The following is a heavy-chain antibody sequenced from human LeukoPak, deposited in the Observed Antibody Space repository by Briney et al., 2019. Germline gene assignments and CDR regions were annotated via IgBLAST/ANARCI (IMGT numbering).Heavy chain of an antibody. V-gene: IGHV1-69*13. CDR2: IIPIFGTA. Sequence: GASVKVSCKASGGTFSSYAISWVRQAPGQGLEWMGGIIPIFGTANYAQKFQGRVTITADESTSTAYMELSSLRSEDTAVYYCARDVVAIAAVGTGSWGQGTLVTVSS. D-gene: IGHD6-13*01. J-gene: IGHJ4*02. CDR1: GGTFSSYA. CDR3: ARDVVAIAAVGTGS.